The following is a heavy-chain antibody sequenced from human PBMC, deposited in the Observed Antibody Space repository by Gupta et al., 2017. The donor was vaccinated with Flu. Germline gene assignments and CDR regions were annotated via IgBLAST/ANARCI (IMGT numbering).Heavy chain of an antibody. V-gene: IGHV4-34*01. J-gene: IGHJ6*02. Sequence: RQPPGRGLEWIGEINNMGGTKYNPSLRSRVTISGDTSKSQFSLRLSSVTAAATAVYYCAGGILGCGGDCYAGSYYYYGMDVWGQGNTVTVSS. CDR2: INNMGGT. D-gene: IGHD2-21*02. CDR3: AGGILGCGGDCYAGSYYYYGMDV.